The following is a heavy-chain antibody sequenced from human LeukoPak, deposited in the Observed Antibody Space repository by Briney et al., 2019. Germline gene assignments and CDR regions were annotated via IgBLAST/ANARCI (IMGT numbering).Heavy chain of an antibody. D-gene: IGHD4-23*01. CDR2: IYYSGSI. J-gene: IGHJ4*02. Sequence: SETLSLTCTVSGGSISSVDYYWSWIRQPPGKGLEWIWYIYYSGSIYYNPSLKSRVIISVATSKNQFSLKLSSVTAADTAVYYCAREANYGGTPRLDYWGQGTLVTVSS. CDR1: GGSISSVDYY. CDR3: AREANYGGTPRLDY. V-gene: IGHV4-30-4*01.